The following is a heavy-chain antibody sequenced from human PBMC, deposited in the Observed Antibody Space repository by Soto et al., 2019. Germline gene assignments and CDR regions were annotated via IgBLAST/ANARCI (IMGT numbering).Heavy chain of an antibody. V-gene: IGHV3-73*01. CDR1: GFIFSDSV. Sequence: PGGSLRLSCAASGFIFSDSVIHWVRQASGKGLEWVGRIRSKTKRYATAYAASMKGRFTSSRDDSKNTASLHMNSLQTEDTAMYFCTSQSSTWSFDSWGQGTLVTVSS. CDR3: TSQSSTWSFDS. D-gene: IGHD6-13*01. CDR2: IRSKTKRYAT. J-gene: IGHJ4*02.